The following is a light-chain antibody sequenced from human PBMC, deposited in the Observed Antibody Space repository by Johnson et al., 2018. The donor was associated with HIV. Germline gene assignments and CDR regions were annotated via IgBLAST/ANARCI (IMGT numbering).Light chain of an antibody. CDR2: ENN. J-gene: IGLJ1*01. V-gene: IGLV1-51*02. CDR3: GTWDSSLSARV. Sequence: QSVLTQPPSVSAAPGQKVTISCSGSSSNIGNNYVSWYQQLPGTAPKLLIYENNKRPSGIPDRFSGSKSGTSATLGITGLQTGDEADYYCGTWDSSLSARVFQTGTKVTVL. CDR1: SSNIGNNY.